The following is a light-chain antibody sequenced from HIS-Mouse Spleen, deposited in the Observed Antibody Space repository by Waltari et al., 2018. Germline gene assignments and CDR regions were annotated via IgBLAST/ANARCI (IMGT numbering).Light chain of an antibody. CDR1: SSDVGSYTL. CDR3: CSYAGSSTLV. Sequence: QSALTQPASVSGSPGQSITIPCTGTSSDVGSYTLFPWYQQHPGKAPKLMIYEGSKRPSGVSNRFSGSKSGNTASLTISGLQAEDEADYYCCSYAGSSTLVFGGGTKLTVL. CDR2: EGS. J-gene: IGLJ2*01. V-gene: IGLV2-23*01.